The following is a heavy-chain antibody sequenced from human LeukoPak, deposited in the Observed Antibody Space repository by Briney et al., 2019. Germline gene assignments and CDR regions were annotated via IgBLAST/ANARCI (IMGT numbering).Heavy chain of an antibody. D-gene: IGHD3-9*01. CDR3: AREVSPDLRYFDWLLTNYYYYYMDV. V-gene: IGHV3-7*01. Sequence: GGSLRLSCAASGFTFSSYWMSWVRQAPGKGLEWVANIKQDGSEKYYVDSVKGRFTISRDNAKNSLYLQMNSLRAEDTAVYYCAREVSPDLRYFDWLLTNYYYYYMDVWGKGTTVTISS. CDR1: GFTFSSYW. CDR2: IKQDGSEK. J-gene: IGHJ6*03.